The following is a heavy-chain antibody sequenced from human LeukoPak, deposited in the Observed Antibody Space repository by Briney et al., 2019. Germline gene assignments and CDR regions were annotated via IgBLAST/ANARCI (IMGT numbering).Heavy chain of an antibody. D-gene: IGHD3-10*01. CDR1: GDSINGGGYY. CDR3: ARDNYYGPGSFVY. CDR2: IYYSGST. J-gene: IGHJ4*02. Sequence: SQTLSLTCTVSGDSINGGGYYWSWIRQHPGKGLEWIGYIYYSGSTYYNPSLKSRVTISVDTSKNQFSLKVNSVTVADTGVYYCARDNYYGPGSFVYWGQGTLVTVSS. V-gene: IGHV4-31*03.